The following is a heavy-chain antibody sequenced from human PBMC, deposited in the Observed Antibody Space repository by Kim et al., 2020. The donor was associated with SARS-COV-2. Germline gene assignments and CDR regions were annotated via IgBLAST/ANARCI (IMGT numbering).Heavy chain of an antibody. CDR3: PRVDYESSGYIDT. J-gene: IGHJ5*02. CDR1: DSPINTDYY. D-gene: IGHD3-22*01. V-gene: IGHV4-38-2*02. CDR2: IYHRGNT. Sequence: SETLSLTCSVSDSPINTDYYWGWIRQPPGKGLEYIGVIYHRGNTNYNPSLKSRVTISIDTSKNHFSLKLNSVTAADTAVYYCPRVDYESSGYIDTWSQG.